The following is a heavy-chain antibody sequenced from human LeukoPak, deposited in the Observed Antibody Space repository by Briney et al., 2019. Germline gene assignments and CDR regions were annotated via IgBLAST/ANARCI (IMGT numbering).Heavy chain of an antibody. J-gene: IGHJ4*02. V-gene: IGHV3-30-3*01. CDR3: ARDRIQIWSYVGTFDS. CDR2: VSYDRTKI. Sequence: GGSLRLSCAASGFTFSSYSMHWVRQAPGKGLEWVAVVSYDRTKISYGGSVKGRFTMSRDISKNTLSLQMNSLRPEDTAVYYCARDRIQIWSYVGTFDSWGQGTAVTASS. D-gene: IGHD5-18*01. CDR1: GFTFSSYS.